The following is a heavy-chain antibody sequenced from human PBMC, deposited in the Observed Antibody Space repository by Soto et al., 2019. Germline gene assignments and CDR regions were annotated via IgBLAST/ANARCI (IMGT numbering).Heavy chain of an antibody. D-gene: IGHD6-13*01. V-gene: IGHV3-30*18. CDR2: ISYDGSNI. J-gene: IGHJ6*02. CDR3: ANVAGGIVASRDGMDV. CDR1: GFTFSIYG. Sequence: QVQLVESGGGVVQPGRSLRLSCAASGFTFSIYGMHWVRQAPGKGLEWVAVISYDGSNIYYADSVKGRFAISRDNSKNTRYLQMISLRAEDTGVYYCANVAGGIVASRDGMDVWGQGTTVTVSS.